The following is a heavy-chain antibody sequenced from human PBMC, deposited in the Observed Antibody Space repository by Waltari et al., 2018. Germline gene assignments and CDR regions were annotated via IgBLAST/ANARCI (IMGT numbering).Heavy chain of an antibody. CDR3: ARVPVQGVIIFDY. CDR1: GGSISSSSYY. J-gene: IGHJ4*02. CDR2: IYYSGST. V-gene: IGHV4-39*07. Sequence: QLQLQESGPGLVKPSETLSLTCTVSGGSISSSSYYWGWIRQPPGKGLEWIGSIYYSGSTYYNPSLKSRVTISVDTSKNQFSLKLSSVTAADTAVYYCARVPVQGVIIFDYWGQGTLVTVSS. D-gene: IGHD3-10*01.